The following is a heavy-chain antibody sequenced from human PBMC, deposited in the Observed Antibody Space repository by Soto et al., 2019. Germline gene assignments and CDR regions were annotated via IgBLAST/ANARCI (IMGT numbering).Heavy chain of an antibody. V-gene: IGHV3-23*01. D-gene: IGHD6-19*01. CDR2: ISGSGGST. J-gene: IGHJ1*01. Sequence: GGSLRLSCAASGFTFSSYAMSWVRQAPGKGLEWVSAISGSGGSTYYADSVKGRFTISRDNSKNTLYLQMNSLRAEDTAVYYCAKTPGIAVEELYAEYFQHWGQGTLVTVSS. CDR3: AKTPGIAVEELYAEYFQH. CDR1: GFTFSSYA.